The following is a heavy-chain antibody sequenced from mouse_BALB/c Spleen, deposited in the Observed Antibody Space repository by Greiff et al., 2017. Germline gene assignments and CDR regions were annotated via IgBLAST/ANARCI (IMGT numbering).Heavy chain of an antibody. CDR2: ISYSGST. CDR3: ARDRYDYYAMDY. CDR1: GYSITSDYA. D-gene: IGHD2-14*01. J-gene: IGHJ4*01. V-gene: IGHV3-2*02. Sequence: EVKLVESGPGLVKPSQSLSLTCTVTGYSITSDYAWNWIRQFPGNKLEWMGYISYSGSTSYNPSLKSRISITRDTSKNQFFLQLNSVTTEDTATYYCARDRYDYYAMDYWGQGTSVTVSS.